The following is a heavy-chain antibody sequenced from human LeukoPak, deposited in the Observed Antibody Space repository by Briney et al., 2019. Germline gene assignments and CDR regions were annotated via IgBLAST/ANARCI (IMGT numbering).Heavy chain of an antibody. CDR1: GDSVSSNSAA. V-gene: IGHV6-1*01. Sequence: SQTLSLICAISGDSVSSNSAAWNWIRQSPSRGLEWLGRTYYRSRWYNDYAASMRSRMTINPDTSKNQFSLQLYSVTPEDTAVYYCARDHGGLDSWGQGTVVTVSS. CDR3: ARDHGGLDS. CDR2: TYYRSRWYN. J-gene: IGHJ4*02.